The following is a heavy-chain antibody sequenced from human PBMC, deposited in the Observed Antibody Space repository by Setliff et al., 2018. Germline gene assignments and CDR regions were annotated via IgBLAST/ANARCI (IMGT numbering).Heavy chain of an antibody. D-gene: IGHD1-20*01. Sequence: SETLSLTCAVPNFSINSGYTWGWIRQPPGKGLEWIGTMFDNVGTFYNPSLRSRLSMSVDTSKGELSLKLRSVTAADTAVYYCASQRLARYFDNWGQGTLVTVSS. V-gene: IGHV4-38-2*01. CDR3: ASQRLARYFDN. CDR2: MFDNVGT. J-gene: IGHJ4*02. CDR1: NFSINSGYT.